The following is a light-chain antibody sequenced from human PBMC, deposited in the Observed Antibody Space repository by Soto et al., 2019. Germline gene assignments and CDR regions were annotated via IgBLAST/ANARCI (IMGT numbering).Light chain of an antibody. J-gene: IGLJ2*01. Sequence: QSALTQPPSASGSPGQSVTISCTGTSSDVGGYNYVSWYQQHPGKAPQLMIYEVTKRPSGVPDRFSGSKSGNTASLTVSGLQAEDEADYYGSSYAGSNNVVFGGGTKLTVL. CDR1: SSDVGGYNY. CDR2: EVT. CDR3: SSYAGSNNVV. V-gene: IGLV2-8*01.